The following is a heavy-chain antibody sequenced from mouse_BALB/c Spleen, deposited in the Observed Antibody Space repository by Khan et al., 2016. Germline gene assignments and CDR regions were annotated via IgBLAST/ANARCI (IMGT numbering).Heavy chain of an antibody. CDR1: GYTFSSYW. V-gene: IGHV1-9*01. CDR2: ILPGSGTT. J-gene: IGHJ3*01. Sequence: VQLQESGAELMKPGASVNISCKATGYTFSSYWIEWVKERPGHGLEWIGEILPGSGTTNYNGKFKGKATFTAETSSSTAYMQLSSLTSEDSAVYYCARGPYWGQGTLVTVSA. CDR3: ARGPY.